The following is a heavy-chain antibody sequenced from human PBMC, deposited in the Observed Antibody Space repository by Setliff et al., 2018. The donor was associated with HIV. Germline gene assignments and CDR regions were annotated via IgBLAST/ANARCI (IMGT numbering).Heavy chain of an antibody. V-gene: IGHV3-30-3*01. J-gene: IGHJ4*02. CDR3: ARDGLVGATYYFDY. Sequence: PGGSLRLSCAASGFTFSSYAMHWVRQAPGKGLEWVAVISYDGSNKYYADSVKGRFTISRDNSKNTLYLQMNSLRAEDTAVYYCARDGLVGATYYFDYWGQGTLVTVSS. D-gene: IGHD1-26*01. CDR1: GFTFSSYA. CDR2: ISYDGSNK.